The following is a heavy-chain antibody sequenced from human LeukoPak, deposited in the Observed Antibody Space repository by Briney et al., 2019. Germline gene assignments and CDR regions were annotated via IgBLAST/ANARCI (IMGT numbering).Heavy chain of an antibody. J-gene: IGHJ4*02. D-gene: IGHD3-3*01. CDR3: AKDNVVHDFWSGYYFDY. CDR2: ISGSGGST. V-gene: IGHV3-23*01. Sequence: GGSLRLSCAASGFTFSSYAMSWVRQAPGKGLEWVSAISGSGGSTYYADSVKGRFTISRDNSKNTLYLQMNSLRAEDTAVYYCAKDNVVHDFWSGYYFDYWGQGTLVTVSS. CDR1: GFTFSSYA.